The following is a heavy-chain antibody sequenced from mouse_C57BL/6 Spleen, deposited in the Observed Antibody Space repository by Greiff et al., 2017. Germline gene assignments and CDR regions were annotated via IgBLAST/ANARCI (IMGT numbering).Heavy chain of an antibody. CDR3: TRGYLLLDY. Sequence: VKLVESGEGLVKPGGSLKLSCAASGFTFSSYAMSWVRQTPEKRLEWVAYISSGGDYIYYADTVKGRFTISRDNARSTLYLQMSSLKSEDTAMYYCTRGYLLLDYWGQGTTLTVSS. CDR1: GFTFSSYA. V-gene: IGHV5-9-1*02. CDR2: ISSGGDYI. D-gene: IGHD1-1*01. J-gene: IGHJ2*01.